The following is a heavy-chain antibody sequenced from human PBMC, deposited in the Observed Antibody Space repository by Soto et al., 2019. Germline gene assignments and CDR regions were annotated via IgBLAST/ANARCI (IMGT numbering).Heavy chain of an antibody. CDR3: AKDRLWFGRQTEDH. J-gene: IGHJ4*02. D-gene: IGHD3-10*01. Sequence: EVLLLESGGGLVQPGGSLRLSCAASGFIFRTFGMSWVRQAPGKGLEWVSSISDGGGRTYYADSERGRFTISRDNSKNTLYLQMNSLGAEDTAIYYCAKDRLWFGRQTEDHWGQGILVTVSS. V-gene: IGHV3-23*01. CDR2: ISDGGGRT. CDR1: GFIFRTFG.